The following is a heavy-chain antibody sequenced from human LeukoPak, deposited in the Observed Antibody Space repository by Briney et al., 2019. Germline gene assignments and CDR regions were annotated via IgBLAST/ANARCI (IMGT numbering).Heavy chain of an antibody. J-gene: IGHJ3*02. V-gene: IGHV3-30*03. Sequence: GGSLRLSCVAAGFTFNTYGMHWVRQAPGKGLEWVAAIAYDGSNKYYAGSLRGRFTISRDNSKNTLYLQRNSLRADDPAIYFCARDFPDWSDAFDIWGQGTMVTVSS. CDR1: GFTFNTYG. D-gene: IGHD3/OR15-3a*01. CDR3: ARDFPDWSDAFDI. CDR2: IAYDGSNK.